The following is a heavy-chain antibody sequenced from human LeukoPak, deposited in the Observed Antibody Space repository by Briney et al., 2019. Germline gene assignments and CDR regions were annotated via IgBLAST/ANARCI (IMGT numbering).Heavy chain of an antibody. V-gene: IGHV1-2*02. D-gene: IGHD5-24*01. CDR2: INPQTGDT. Sequence: ASVKVSCKASGYTFSGYYMHWVRQAPGQGLEWMGWINPQTGDTKYAQKFQGRVTMTRDTSSSTGNMELSSLRSDDTAIYYCARIRDGYNDAYDIWGQGTVVAVPS. J-gene: IGHJ3*02. CDR3: ARIRDGYNDAYDI. CDR1: GYTFSGYY.